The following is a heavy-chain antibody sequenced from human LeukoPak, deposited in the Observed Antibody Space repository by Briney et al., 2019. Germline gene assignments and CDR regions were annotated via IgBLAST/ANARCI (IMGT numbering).Heavy chain of an antibody. J-gene: IGHJ4*02. CDR3: AREAEITRFDY. CDR1: GDSVSTYSVA. V-gene: IGHV6-1*01. D-gene: IGHD5-24*01. Sequence: SQTLSLTCAVSGDSVSTYSVAWNWIRQCPSIGLEWLGRTSYRSKWYNDYAVSVKSRITITHDTSKNQFSLQLNSVTPEDTAVYYCAREAEITRFDYWGQGTLVTVSS. CDR2: TSYRSKWYN.